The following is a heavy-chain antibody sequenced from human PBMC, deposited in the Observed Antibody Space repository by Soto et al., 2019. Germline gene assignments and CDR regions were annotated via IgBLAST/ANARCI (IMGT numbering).Heavy chain of an antibody. CDR3: ARDLLRIIAVAGKGDY. CDR1: GFTFSSYS. Sequence: GGSLRLSCAASGFTFSSYSMNWVRQAPGKGLEWVSSISSSSYIYYADSVKGRFTISRDNAKNSLYLQMNSLRAEDTAVYYCARDLLRIIAVAGKGDYWGQGTLVTVSS. CDR2: ISSSSYI. V-gene: IGHV3-21*01. J-gene: IGHJ4*02. D-gene: IGHD6-19*01.